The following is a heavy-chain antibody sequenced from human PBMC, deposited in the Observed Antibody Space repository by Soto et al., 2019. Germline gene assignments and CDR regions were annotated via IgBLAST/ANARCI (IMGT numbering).Heavy chain of an antibody. Sequence: PGGSLRLSCAASGFTFSSYAMSWVRQAPGKGLEWVSAISGSGGSTYYADSVKGRFTISRDNSKNTLYLQMNSLRAEDTAVYYCAKELKPGEPYDYIWLHAFDIWGQGTMVTVSS. V-gene: IGHV3-23*01. J-gene: IGHJ3*02. CDR2: ISGSGGST. CDR3: AKELKPGEPYDYIWLHAFDI. CDR1: GFTFSSYA. D-gene: IGHD3-16*01.